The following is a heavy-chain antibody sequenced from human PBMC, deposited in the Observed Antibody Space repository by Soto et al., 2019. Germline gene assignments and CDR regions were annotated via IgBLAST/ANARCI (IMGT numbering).Heavy chain of an antibody. J-gene: IGHJ4*02. CDR1: GGSISSYY. CDR2: IYTSGST. CDR3: ARHRFDDGVLMVYASDY. V-gene: IGHV4-4*07. Sequence: PSETLSLTCTVSGGSISSYYWSWIRQPAGKGLEWIGRIYTSGSTNYNPSLKSRVTMSVDTSKNQFSLKLSSVTAADTAVYYCARHRFDDGVLMVYASDYWGQGIPVTVSS. D-gene: IGHD2-8*01.